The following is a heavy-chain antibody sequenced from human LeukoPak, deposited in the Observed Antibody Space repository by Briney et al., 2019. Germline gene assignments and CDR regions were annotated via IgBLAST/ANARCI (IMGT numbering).Heavy chain of an antibody. D-gene: IGHD3-10*01. V-gene: IGHV3-11*01. Sequence: GGSLRLSCAASGFTFSDYHMTWIRQSSGNGLEWVSYISSSGSNIYYADSVKGRFTISRDNAKNSLYLQMNSLRAEGTDVYYCALWFGEYYFDYWGQGTLVTVSS. CDR1: GFTFSDYH. J-gene: IGHJ4*02. CDR2: ISSSGSNI. CDR3: ALWFGEYYFDY.